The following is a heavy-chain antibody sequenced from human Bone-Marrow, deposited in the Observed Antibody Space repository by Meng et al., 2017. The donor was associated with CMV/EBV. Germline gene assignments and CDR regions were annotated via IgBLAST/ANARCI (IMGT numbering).Heavy chain of an antibody. Sequence: GGSLRLSCAASGFTFSSYGMHWVRQAPGKGLEWVAFIRYDGSNKYYADSVKGRFTISRDNSKNTLYLQMNSLRAEDTAVYYCAPNGYYYYGMDVWGQGTTVTGSS. D-gene: IGHD1-1*01. V-gene: IGHV3-30*02. J-gene: IGHJ6*01. CDR2: IRYDGSNK. CDR1: GFTFSSYG. CDR3: APNGYYYYGMDV.